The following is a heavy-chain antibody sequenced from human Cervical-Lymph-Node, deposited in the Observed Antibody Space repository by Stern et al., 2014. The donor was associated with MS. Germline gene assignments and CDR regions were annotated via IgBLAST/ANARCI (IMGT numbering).Heavy chain of an antibody. Sequence: QVQLVQSGAEVKKPGASVKISCKASGYTFTGQYIYWVRQAPEQGLEWMGWINPDSGDTHFAQRFHGRVTMTRDTSISTAYMELSSLISDDTAVYYCARGYYGLDVWGQGTTVTVSS. CDR3: ARGYYGLDV. V-gene: IGHV1-2*02. CDR2: INPDSGDT. CDR1: GYTFTGQY. J-gene: IGHJ6*02.